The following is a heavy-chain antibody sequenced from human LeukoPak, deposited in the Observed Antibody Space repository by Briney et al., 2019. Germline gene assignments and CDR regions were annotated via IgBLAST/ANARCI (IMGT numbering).Heavy chain of an antibody. CDR1: GFTFSSYG. Sequence: GGSLRLSCAASGFTFSSYGMNWVRQAPGKGLEWVSSISSSSSYIYYADSVKGRFTISRDNAKNSLYLQMNSLRAEDTAVYYCARQSIPVRWYQTKGYYFDYWGQGTLVTVSS. CDR3: ARQSIPVRWYQTKGYYFDY. D-gene: IGHD6-13*01. J-gene: IGHJ4*02. CDR2: ISSSSSYI. V-gene: IGHV3-21*01.